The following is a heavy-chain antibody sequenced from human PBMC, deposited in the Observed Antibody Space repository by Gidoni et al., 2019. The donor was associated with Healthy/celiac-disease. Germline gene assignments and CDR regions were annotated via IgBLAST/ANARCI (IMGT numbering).Heavy chain of an antibody. CDR3: AEGDASGQSYYFYGMDV. J-gene: IGHJ6*02. CDR1: GASFTDYY. V-gene: IGHV4-34*01. Sequence: QVQVQQWGAGLLKPSATLSLTCTFNGASFTDYYWTWSRQPPGKGLEWIGEVNHAGSAIRNPTRKSRVTMSVDTSKNQFSLKLTSRTAADTAVYYCAEGDASGQSYYFYGMDVWGQGTTVTVSS. D-gene: IGHD6-19*01. CDR2: VNHAGSA.